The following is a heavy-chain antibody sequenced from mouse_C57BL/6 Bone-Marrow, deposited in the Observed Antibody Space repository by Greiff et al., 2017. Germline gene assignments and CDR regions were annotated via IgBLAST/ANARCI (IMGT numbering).Heavy chain of an antibody. D-gene: IGHD2-3*01. CDR1: GYAFTNYL. Sequence: VQGVESGAELVRPGTSVKVSCKASGYAFTNYLIEWVKQRPGQGLEWIGVINPGSGGTNYNEKFKGKATLTADKSSSTAYMQLSSLTSEDSAVYVCAKGRGLYDPFAYWGQGTLVTVSA. CDR3: AKGRGLYDPFAY. CDR2: INPGSGGT. V-gene: IGHV1-54*01. J-gene: IGHJ3*01.